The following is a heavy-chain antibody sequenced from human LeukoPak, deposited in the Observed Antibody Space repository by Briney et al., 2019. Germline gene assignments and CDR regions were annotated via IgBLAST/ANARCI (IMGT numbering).Heavy chain of an antibody. V-gene: IGHV3-23*01. D-gene: IGHD5-18*01. J-gene: IGHJ6*03. CDR1: GFTFSTFA. CDR3: ARVSIAGYPYYYMDV. CDR2: IFPSGGEI. Sequence: GGSLRLSCAASGFTFSTFAMIWVRQPPGKGLEWVSSIFPSGGEIHYADSMKGRFTISRDNSKNTLFLQMNSLRAEDTALYFCARVSIAGYPYYYMDVWGKGTSVTVSS.